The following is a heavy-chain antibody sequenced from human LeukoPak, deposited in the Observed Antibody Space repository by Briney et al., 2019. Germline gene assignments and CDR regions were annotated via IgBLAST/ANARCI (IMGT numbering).Heavy chain of an antibody. CDR2: IYPGDSDT. D-gene: IGHD3-22*01. Sequence: GESLKISCKASGYSFTSYYIGWVRQMPGKGLERMGIIYPGDSDTRYSPSFQGQVTISADKSITTAYLQWSSLKASDTAMYYCARDSSGYYYFDYWGQGTLVTVSS. V-gene: IGHV5-51*01. CDR3: ARDSSGYYYFDY. CDR1: GYSFTSYY. J-gene: IGHJ4*02.